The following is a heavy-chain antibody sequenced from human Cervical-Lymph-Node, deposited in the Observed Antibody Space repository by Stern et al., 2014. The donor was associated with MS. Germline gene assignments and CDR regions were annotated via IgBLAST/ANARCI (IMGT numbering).Heavy chain of an antibody. CDR3: ARDTSSPERSDW. J-gene: IGHJ4*02. Sequence: EDQLVESGGGVIQPGGSLRLSCTASGFTGSRDYMTWARQAPGKGLEWVSLITNVGSTFYTDSVKGRFTISRDDSKNTVYLHMTSLRAEDTAMYYCARDTSSPERSDWWGQGTLVTVSS. V-gene: IGHV3-53*01. CDR1: GFTGSRDY. D-gene: IGHD1-1*01. CDR2: ITNVGST.